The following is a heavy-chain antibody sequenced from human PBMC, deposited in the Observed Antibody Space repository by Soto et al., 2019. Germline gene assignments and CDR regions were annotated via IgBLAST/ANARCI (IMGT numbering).Heavy chain of an antibody. J-gene: IGHJ4*02. CDR3: GKTDGVEGQLVDS. CDR1: GFTLSNYA. V-gene: IGHV3-23*01. Sequence: EVQLLESGGGLVQPGGSLRLSCAASGFTLSNYAMSWVRQAPGKGLEWVSTISGSGGRIYYVDSVKGRFPISRDNPKKTLYLQMSSLRAEDTAVHYCGKTDGVEGQLVDSWGQGPLVTVSS. D-gene: IGHD6-6*01. CDR2: ISGSGGRI.